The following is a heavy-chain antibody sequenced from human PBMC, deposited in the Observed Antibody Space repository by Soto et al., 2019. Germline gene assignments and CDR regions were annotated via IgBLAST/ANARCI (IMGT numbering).Heavy chain of an antibody. CDR2: ISTSGDST. CDR3: AINSRYCSSTSCYAD. V-gene: IGHV3-23*01. Sequence: EVQLLESGAGLVQPGGSLRLSCAGSGFNFSSYAMSLVRQAPGKGLEWGSGISTSGDSTYYADSVKGRFTISRDNSKDTLYLQMNSLRAGDTAVYYCAINSRYCSSTSCYADWGQGTLVTVSS. J-gene: IGHJ4*02. CDR1: GFNFSSYA. D-gene: IGHD2-2*01.